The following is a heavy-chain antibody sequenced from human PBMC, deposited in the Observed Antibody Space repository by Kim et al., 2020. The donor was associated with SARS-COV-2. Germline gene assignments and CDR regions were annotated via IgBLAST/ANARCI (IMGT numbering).Heavy chain of an antibody. CDR1: GYTFTSYY. Sequence: ASVKVSCKASGYTFTSYYMHWVRQAPGQGLEWMGIINPSGGSTSYAQKFQGRVTMTRDTCTSTVYMELSSLRSEDTAVYYCARERFGQQWLVRAWYFDYWGQGTLVTVSS. CDR3: ARERFGQQWLVRAWYFDY. D-gene: IGHD6-19*01. CDR2: INPSGGST. J-gene: IGHJ4*02. V-gene: IGHV1-46*01.